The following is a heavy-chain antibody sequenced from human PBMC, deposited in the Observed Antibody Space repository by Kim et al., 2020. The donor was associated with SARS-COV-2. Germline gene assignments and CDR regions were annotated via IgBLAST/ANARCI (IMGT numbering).Heavy chain of an antibody. V-gene: IGHV3-21*01. Sequence: YYADSVKGRFTISRDNAKNSLYLQMNSLRAEDTAVYYCAGDYGDLLTEPYWGQGTLVTVSP. D-gene: IGHD4-17*01. CDR3: AGDYGDLLTEPY. J-gene: IGHJ4*02.